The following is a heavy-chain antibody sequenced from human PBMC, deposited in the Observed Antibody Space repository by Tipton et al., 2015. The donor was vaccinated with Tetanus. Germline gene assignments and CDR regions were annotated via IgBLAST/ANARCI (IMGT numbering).Heavy chain of an antibody. V-gene: IGHV4-31*03. CDR3: ARVLGYWRGGSCYSANYGMDV. CDR1: GGSISSGGYY. CDR2: IYYSGST. J-gene: IGHJ6*02. Sequence: TLSLTCTVSGGSISSGGYYWSWIRQHPGKGLEWLGYIYYSGSTYYNPSLKSRVTISVDTSTNQFSLKLSSVTAADTAVYYCARVLGYWRGGSCYSANYGMDVWGQGTTVTVSS. D-gene: IGHD2-15*01.